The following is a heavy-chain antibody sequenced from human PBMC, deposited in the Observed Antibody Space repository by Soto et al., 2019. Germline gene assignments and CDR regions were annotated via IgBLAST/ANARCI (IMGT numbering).Heavy chain of an antibody. CDR2: ISGSGGST. D-gene: IGHD5-18*01. CDR1: GFTFSSYA. CDR3: AGVDTAMVTDY. V-gene: IGHV3-23*01. J-gene: IGHJ4*02. Sequence: EVQLLESGGGLVQPGGSLRLSCAASGFTFSSYAMSWVRQAPGKGLEWVSAISGSGGSTYYADSVKGRFTISRDNSKNTLYPQMNSLRAQDTAVYYCAGVDTAMVTDYWGQGTLVTVSS.